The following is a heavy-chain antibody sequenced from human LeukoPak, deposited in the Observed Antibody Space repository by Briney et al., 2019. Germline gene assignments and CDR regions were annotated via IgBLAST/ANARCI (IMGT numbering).Heavy chain of an antibody. CDR2: IYPGDSDT. V-gene: IGHV5-51*01. Sequence: LGESLKISCKDSGYSFMNSWMGWVRQMPGKGLEWMGIIYPGDSDTRYSPSFQGQVTISADKPISTAYLQWSSLKASDTAMYYCARHFSPVRGMDVWGQGTTVTVSS. CDR1: GYSFMNSW. D-gene: IGHD3-10*01. CDR3: ARHFSPVRGMDV. J-gene: IGHJ6*02.